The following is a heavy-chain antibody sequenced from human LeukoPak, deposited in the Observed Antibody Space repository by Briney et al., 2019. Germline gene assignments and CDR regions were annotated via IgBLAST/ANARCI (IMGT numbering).Heavy chain of an antibody. Sequence: SETLSLTCTVSGGSISSYYWGWIRQPPGKGLEWIGSIYYSGSTYYNPSLKSRVTISVDTSKNQFSLKLSSVTAADTAVYYCARAPEYSSSSPLDYWGQGTLVTVSS. CDR3: ARAPEYSSSSPLDY. J-gene: IGHJ4*02. V-gene: IGHV4-39*07. CDR1: GGSISSYY. CDR2: IYYSGST. D-gene: IGHD6-6*01.